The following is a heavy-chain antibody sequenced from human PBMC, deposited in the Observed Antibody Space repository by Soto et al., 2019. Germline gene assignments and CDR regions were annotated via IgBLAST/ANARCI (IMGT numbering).Heavy chain of an antibody. CDR2: ISRSSTYF. CDR3: VRDISGPAERNWFDP. V-gene: IGHV3-21*01. Sequence: GGSLRLSCVTSGVTFADYNMNWVRQAPGKGLEWVSTISRSSTYFYYADSVKGRFTVSRDDAKNSLFLHMGGLTTDDTGVYFCVRDISGPAERNWFDPWGQGTLVTVSS. J-gene: IGHJ5*02. CDR1: GVTFADYN. D-gene: IGHD6-19*01.